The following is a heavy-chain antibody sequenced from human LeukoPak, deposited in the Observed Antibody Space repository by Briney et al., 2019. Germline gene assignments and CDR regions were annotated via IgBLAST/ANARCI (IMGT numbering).Heavy chain of an antibody. J-gene: IGHJ4*02. Sequence: SETLSLTCTVSGGSISSGGYYWSWIRQHPGKGLEWIGYIYYSGSTNYNAPLKSRVIISVDTSKNQFSLKLSSVTAADTAVYYCARYSSGWFDYWGQGTLVTVSS. CDR1: GGSISSGGYY. V-gene: IGHV4-61*08. D-gene: IGHD6-19*01. CDR3: ARYSSGWFDY. CDR2: IYYSGST.